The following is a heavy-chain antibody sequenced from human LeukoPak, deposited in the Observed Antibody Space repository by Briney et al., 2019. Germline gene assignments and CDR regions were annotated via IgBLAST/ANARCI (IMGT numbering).Heavy chain of an antibody. CDR2: IIPIFGTA. D-gene: IGHD2-2*01. J-gene: IGHJ4*02. CDR3: ARDRRSRTSCYLYFDY. V-gene: IGHV1-69*13. Sequence: VASVKVSCKASGGTFSSYAISWVRQAPGQGLEWMGGIIPIFGTANYAQKFQGRVTITADESTSTAYMELSSLRSEDTAVYYCARDRRSRTSCYLYFDYWGQGTLVTVSS. CDR1: GGTFSSYA.